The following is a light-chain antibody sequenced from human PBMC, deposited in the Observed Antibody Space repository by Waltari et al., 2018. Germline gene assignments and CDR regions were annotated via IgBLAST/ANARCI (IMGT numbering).Light chain of an antibody. J-gene: IGKJ2*02. V-gene: IGKV1-5*03. CDR3: QQYSSFSGT. CDR2: RAS. CDR1: QNIGNS. Sequence: DIQMTQSPSTLSASVGDRVTFTCRAGQNIGNSLAWYQQKPGEAPKLLIFRASSLESGVPSRFSGSGSGTEFALTISSLQPDDFATYYCQQYSSFSGTFGQGTKLESK.